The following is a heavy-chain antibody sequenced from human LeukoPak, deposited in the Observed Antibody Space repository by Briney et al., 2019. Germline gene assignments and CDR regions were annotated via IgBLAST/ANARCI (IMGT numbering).Heavy chain of an antibody. D-gene: IGHD1-1*01. J-gene: IGHJ4*02. CDR3: AKKGNWNDGEYY. Sequence: PGGSLRLSCAASGFTLSSNYMSWVRQAPGKGLEWVSVIYSGGSTYYADSVKGRFTIPRDNSKNTLYLQMNSLRAEDTAVYYCAKKGNWNDGEYYWGQGTLVTVSS. V-gene: IGHV3-66*01. CDR1: GFTLSSNY. CDR2: IYSGGST.